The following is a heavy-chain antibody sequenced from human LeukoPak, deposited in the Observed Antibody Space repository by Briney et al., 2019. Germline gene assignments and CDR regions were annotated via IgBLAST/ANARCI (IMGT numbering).Heavy chain of an antibody. CDR2: IWYDGSNK. CDR3: ARDGYGDYGNAFDI. CDR1: GFTFSSYG. D-gene: IGHD4-17*01. Sequence: GGSLRLSCAASGFTFSSYGMHWVRQAPGKGLEWVAVIWYDGSNKYYADSVKGRFTISRDSSKNTLYLQMNSLRAEDTAVYYCARDGYGDYGNAFDIWGQGTMVTVSS. J-gene: IGHJ3*02. V-gene: IGHV3-33*01.